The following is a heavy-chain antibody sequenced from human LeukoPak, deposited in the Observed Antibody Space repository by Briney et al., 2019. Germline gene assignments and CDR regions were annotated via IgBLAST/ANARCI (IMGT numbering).Heavy chain of an antibody. CDR3: ARVGGYSSGWFDY. Sequence: PSETLSLTCTVSGYSISSGYYWGWIRQPPGKGLEWIGSIYHSGSTYYNPSLKSRVTISVDTSKNQFSLKLSSVTAADTAVYYCARVGGYSSGWFDYWGQGTLVTVSS. CDR1: GYSISSGYY. V-gene: IGHV4-38-2*02. J-gene: IGHJ4*02. D-gene: IGHD6-19*01. CDR2: IYHSGST.